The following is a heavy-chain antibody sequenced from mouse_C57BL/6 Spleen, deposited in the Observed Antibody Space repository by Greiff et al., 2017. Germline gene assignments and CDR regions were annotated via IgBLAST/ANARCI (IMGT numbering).Heavy chain of an antibody. J-gene: IGHJ2*01. D-gene: IGHD1-1*01. V-gene: IGHV1-34*01. CDR1: GYTFTDYY. CDR2: IYPNNGGN. CDR3: ARSATVVAPNGFDY. Sequence: EVQLQQSGPELVKPGASVKMSCKASGYTFTDYYMHWVKQSHGKSLEWIGYIYPNNGGNGYNQKFKGKATLTVDNSSSAAYMERRSLTSEDSAVYYCARSATVVAPNGFDYWGQGTTLTVSS.